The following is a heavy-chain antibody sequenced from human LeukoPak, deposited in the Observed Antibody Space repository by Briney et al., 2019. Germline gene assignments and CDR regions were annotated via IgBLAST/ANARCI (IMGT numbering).Heavy chain of an antibody. CDR1: GFTFSSYW. J-gene: IGHJ6*03. CDR3: ARSVSEYYYYYMDV. D-gene: IGHD5/OR15-5a*01. CDR2: IKQDGSEK. Sequence: GGSLRHSCAASGFTFSSYWMSWVRQAPAKGLEWVANIKQDGSEKYYVDSVKGRFTISRDNAKNSLYLQMNSLRAEDTAVYYCARSVSEYYYYYMDVWGKGTTVTVSS. V-gene: IGHV3-7*01.